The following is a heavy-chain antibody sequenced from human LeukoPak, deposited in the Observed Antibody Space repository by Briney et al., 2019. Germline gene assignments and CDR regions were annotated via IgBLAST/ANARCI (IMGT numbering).Heavy chain of an antibody. CDR2: IYYSGST. Sequence: SETLSLTCTISGGSISSNYWGWVRQPPGKGLEWIGYIYYSGSTNYNPSLKSRVTISVDTSKNQFSLKLSSVTAADTAVYYCASHDAFDIWGQGTMVTVSS. CDR3: ASHDAFDI. CDR1: GGSISSNY. V-gene: IGHV4-59*01. J-gene: IGHJ3*02.